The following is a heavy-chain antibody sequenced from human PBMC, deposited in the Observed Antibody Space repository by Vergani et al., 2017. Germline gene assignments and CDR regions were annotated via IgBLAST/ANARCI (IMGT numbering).Heavy chain of an antibody. CDR1: GYSFTSYW. CDR2: IYPGDSDT. Sequence: EVQLVQSGAEVKKPGESLKISCKGSGYSFTSYWIGWVRQMPGKGLEWMGIIYPGDSDTRYRPSFQGQVTIPADNSISTAYLQWSSLKASDTAMYYCARQGVRGQGYYYMDVWGKGTTVTVSS. CDR3: ARQGVRGQGYYYMDV. D-gene: IGHD3-10*01. J-gene: IGHJ6*03. V-gene: IGHV5-51*01.